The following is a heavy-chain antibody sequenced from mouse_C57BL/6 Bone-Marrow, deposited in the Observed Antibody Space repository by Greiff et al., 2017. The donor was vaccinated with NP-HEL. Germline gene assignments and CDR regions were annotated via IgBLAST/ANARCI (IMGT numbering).Heavy chain of an antibody. CDR3: ARGYYGNYGTPGGFDV. CDR2: IYPGDGDT. V-gene: IGHV1-82*01. CDR1: GYAFSSSW. Sequence: QVQLQQSGPELVKPGASVKISCKASGYAFSSSWMNWVKQRPGKGLEWIGRIYPGDGDTNYNGKFKGKATLTADKSSSTAYMQLSSLTSEDSAVYFCARGYYGNYGTPGGFDVWGTGTTVTVSS. D-gene: IGHD2-1*01. J-gene: IGHJ1*03.